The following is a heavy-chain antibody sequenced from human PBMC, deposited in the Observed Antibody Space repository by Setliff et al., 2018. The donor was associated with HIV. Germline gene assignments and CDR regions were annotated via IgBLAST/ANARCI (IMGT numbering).Heavy chain of an antibody. CDR2: ISSSGSTI. V-gene: IGHV3-11*01. D-gene: IGHD3-3*01. Sequence: PGGSLRLSCAASGFTFSDYYMSWIRQAPGKGLEWVSYISSSGSTIYYADSVKGRFTISRDNSKNTLYLQMNSLRADDTAVYYCAKGSGKITIYYYYMDVWGKGTTVTVSS. J-gene: IGHJ6*03. CDR3: AKGSGKITIYYYYMDV. CDR1: GFTFSDYY.